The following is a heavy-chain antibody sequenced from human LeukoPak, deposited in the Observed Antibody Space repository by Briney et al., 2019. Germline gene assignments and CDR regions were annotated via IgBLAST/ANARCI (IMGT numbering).Heavy chain of an antibody. D-gene: IGHD1-26*01. CDR2: IYYSGST. V-gene: IGHV4-31*11. CDR3: ARDGYSGSYFLPYFDY. CDR1: GGSLSGYY. J-gene: IGHJ4*02. Sequence: SETLSLTCAVYGGSLSGYYWSWIRQHPGKGLEWIGYIYYSGSTYYNPSLKSRVTLSVDTSKNQFSLKLSSVTAADTAVYYCARDGYSGSYFLPYFDYWGQGTLVTVSS.